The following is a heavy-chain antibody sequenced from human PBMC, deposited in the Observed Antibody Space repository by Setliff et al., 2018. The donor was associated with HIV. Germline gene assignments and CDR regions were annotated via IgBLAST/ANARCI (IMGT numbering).Heavy chain of an antibody. Sequence: ASVKVSCKAFGYNLNSYGIGWVRQAPGQGLEWIGWISPYSRITNYAPKFRDRVTMTTETSTNTAYLEVRSLSSDDTAVYYCARGRNYNSGMDVWGQGTTVTVSS. D-gene: IGHD3-10*01. CDR3: ARGRNYNSGMDV. V-gene: IGHV1-18*01. CDR2: ISPYSRIT. CDR1: GYNLNSYG. J-gene: IGHJ6*02.